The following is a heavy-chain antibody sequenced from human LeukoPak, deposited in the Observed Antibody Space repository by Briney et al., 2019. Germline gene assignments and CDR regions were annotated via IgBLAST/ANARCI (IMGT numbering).Heavy chain of an antibody. Sequence: PSETLSLTCTVSGGSISSYYWSWIRQPAGEGLEWIGRIYTSGSTNYNPSLKSRVTMSVDTSKNQFSLKLSSVTAADTAVYYCARDPSGRGVYYYMDVWGKGTTVTVSS. V-gene: IGHV4-4*07. CDR1: GGSISSYY. D-gene: IGHD2-15*01. CDR3: ARDPSGRGVYYYMDV. J-gene: IGHJ6*03. CDR2: IYTSGST.